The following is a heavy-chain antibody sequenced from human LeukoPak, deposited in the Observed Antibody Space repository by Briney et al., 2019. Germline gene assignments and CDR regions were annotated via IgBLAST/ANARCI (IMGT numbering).Heavy chain of an antibody. D-gene: IGHD6-19*01. CDR1: GGTFSSYA. V-gene: IGHV1-69*04. J-gene: IGHJ4*02. Sequence: ASVKVSCKASGGTFSSYAISWVRQAPGQGLEWMGRTIPILGIANYAQKFQGRVTITADKSTSTAYMELSSLRSEDTAVYYCARTPSSGWFLDYWGQGTLVTVSS. CDR3: ARTPSSGWFLDY. CDR2: TIPILGIA.